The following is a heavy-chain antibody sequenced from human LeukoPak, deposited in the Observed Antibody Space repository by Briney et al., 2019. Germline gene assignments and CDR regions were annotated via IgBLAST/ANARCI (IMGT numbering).Heavy chain of an antibody. V-gene: IGHV3-21*04. CDR2: ISSSSSYI. J-gene: IGHJ5*02. Sequence: GGSLRLSCAASGFTFSSYSMNWVRQAPGKGLEWVSSISSSSSYIYYADSVKGRFTISRDNAKNSLYLQMNSLRAEDTALYHCARDSPYYDFWSGYYRYNWFDPWGQGTLVTVSS. CDR3: ARDSPYYDFWSGYYRYNWFDP. D-gene: IGHD3-3*01. CDR1: GFTFSSYS.